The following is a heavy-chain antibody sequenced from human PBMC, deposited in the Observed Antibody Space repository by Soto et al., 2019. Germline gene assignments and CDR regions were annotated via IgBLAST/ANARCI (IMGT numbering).Heavy chain of an antibody. V-gene: IGHV3-23*01. CDR2: ISVSGANT. J-gene: IGHJ6*02. CDR1: GFKFSSYA. CDR3: GKASTYPLDGVDV. Sequence: EVQLLESGGGLVHPGGSLRLSCVASGFKFSSYALTWVRQAPGKGLEWVSVISVSGANTYYADSVKGRFTISRDNSKNTQYLQMNSLRAEDTAIYYCGKASTYPLDGVDVWGQGTTVTVSS. D-gene: IGHD3-16*01.